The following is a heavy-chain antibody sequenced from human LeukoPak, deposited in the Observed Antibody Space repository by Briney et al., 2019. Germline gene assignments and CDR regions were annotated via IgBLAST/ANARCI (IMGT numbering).Heavy chain of an antibody. CDR2: INHSGST. CDR3: ARGLPKTYYYGSGSPHYFDY. CDR1: GGSFSGYY. Sequence: PSETLSLTCAVYGGSFSGYYWSWIRQPPGKGLEWIWEINHSGSTNYNPSLKSRVTISVDTSKNQFSLKLSSVTAADTAVYYCARGLPKTYYYGSGSPHYFDYWGQGTLVTVSS. J-gene: IGHJ4*02. V-gene: IGHV4-34*01. D-gene: IGHD3-10*01.